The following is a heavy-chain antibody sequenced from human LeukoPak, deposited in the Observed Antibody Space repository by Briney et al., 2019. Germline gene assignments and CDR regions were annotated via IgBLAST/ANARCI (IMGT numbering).Heavy chain of an antibody. CDR1: GFTFSSYG. Sequence: GGSLRLSCAASGFTFSSYGMHWVRQAPGKGLEWVAVIWYDGSNRNYADSVKGRFTISRENSKNTLNLQMNSLRAEDTAVYHCVRDYYSRMDVWGQGTTVTVSS. V-gene: IGHV3-33*01. CDR2: IWYDGSNR. J-gene: IGHJ6*02. CDR3: VRDYYSRMDV.